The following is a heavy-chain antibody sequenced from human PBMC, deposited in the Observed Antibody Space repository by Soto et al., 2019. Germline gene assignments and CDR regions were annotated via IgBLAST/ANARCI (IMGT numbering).Heavy chain of an antibody. CDR1: GGSISSGGYY. CDR3: ARESGGYDPYNWFDP. J-gene: IGHJ5*02. CDR2: IYYSGST. V-gene: IGHV4-31*03. D-gene: IGHD5-12*01. Sequence: TSETLSLTCTVSGGSISSGGYYWSWIRQHPGKGLEWIGYIYYSGSTYYNPSLKSRVTISVDTSRNQFSLKLSSVTAADTAVYYCARESGGYDPYNWFDPWGQGTLVTVSS.